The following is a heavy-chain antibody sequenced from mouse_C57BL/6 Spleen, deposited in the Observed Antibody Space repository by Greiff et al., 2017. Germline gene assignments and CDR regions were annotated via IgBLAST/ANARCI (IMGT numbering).Heavy chain of an antibody. CDR3: TLLYYGNSWFAY. V-gene: IGHV14-1*01. Sequence: VQLQQSGAELVRPGASVKLSCTASGFNIKDYYMHWVKQRPEQGLEWIGRIDPEDGDTEYAPKFPGKATMTADTSSNTAYLQLSSLTSEDTAVYYCTLLYYGNSWFAYWGQGTLVTVSA. J-gene: IGHJ3*01. CDR2: IDPEDGDT. D-gene: IGHD2-1*01. CDR1: GFNIKDYY.